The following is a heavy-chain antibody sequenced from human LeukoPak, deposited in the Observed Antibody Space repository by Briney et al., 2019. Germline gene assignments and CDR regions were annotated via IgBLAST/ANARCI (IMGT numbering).Heavy chain of an antibody. J-gene: IGHJ4*02. Sequence: SETLSLTCAVYGGSFSGYYWSWIRQPPGKGLEWIGEINHSGSTNYNPSLKSRVTISVDTSKNQFSLQLNSVTPEDTAVYYCARDYGGYSYGYGLQGFDYWGQGTLVTVSS. CDR1: GGSFSGYY. V-gene: IGHV4-34*01. CDR3: ARDYGGYSYGYGLQGFDY. CDR2: INHSGST. D-gene: IGHD5-18*01.